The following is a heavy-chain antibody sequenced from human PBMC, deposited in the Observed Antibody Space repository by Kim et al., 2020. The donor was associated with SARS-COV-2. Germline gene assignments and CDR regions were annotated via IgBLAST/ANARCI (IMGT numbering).Heavy chain of an antibody. J-gene: IGHJ6*02. CDR2: ISGRGTNI. V-gene: IGHV3-48*03. Sequence: GGSLRLSCVASGFTFSSFDMNWVRQAPGKGLEWIAYISGRGTNIHYADSVKGRFTVSRDNSKNSMFLQMNSLRSDDTAVFYCAREGQPDYYYGADVWAKGPRSPSP. D-gene: IGHD1-1*01. CDR1: GFTFSSFD. CDR3: AREGQPDYYYGADV.